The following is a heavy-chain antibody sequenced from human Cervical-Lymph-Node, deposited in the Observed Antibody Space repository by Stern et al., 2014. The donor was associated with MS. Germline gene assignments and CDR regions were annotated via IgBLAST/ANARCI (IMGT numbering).Heavy chain of an antibody. CDR2: ITAYNGNP. CDR1: GYTFTSYG. D-gene: IGHD3-22*01. J-gene: IGHJ6*02. CDR3: ARFTYYYDSSGYPYGMDV. V-gene: IGHV1-18*01. Sequence: VQLEESGAEVKKPGASVKVSCKASGYTFTSYGISWVRQAPGQGLEWMGWITAYNGNPNYAQKLQGRVTMTTDTSTSAAYMELRSLRSDDTAVYYCARFTYYYDSSGYPYGMDVWGQGTTVTVSS.